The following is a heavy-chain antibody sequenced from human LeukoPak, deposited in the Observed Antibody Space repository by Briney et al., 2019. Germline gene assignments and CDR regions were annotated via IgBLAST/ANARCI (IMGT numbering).Heavy chain of an antibody. D-gene: IGHD1-7*01. J-gene: IGHJ4*02. CDR3: ARFLFSGTPPYYFDY. Sequence: GGSLRLSCAASGFTFSSYAMHWVRQAPGKGLEWVAVISYDGSNKYYADSVKGRFTISRDNSKNTLYLQMNSLRAEDTAVYYCARFLFSGTPPYYFDYWGQGTLVTVSS. CDR2: ISYDGSNK. CDR1: GFTFSSYA. V-gene: IGHV3-30-3*01.